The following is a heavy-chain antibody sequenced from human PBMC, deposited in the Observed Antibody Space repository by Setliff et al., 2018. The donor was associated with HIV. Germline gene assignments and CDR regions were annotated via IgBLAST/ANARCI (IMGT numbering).Heavy chain of an antibody. J-gene: IGHJ3*01. CDR2: ISYSGSN. Sequence: SETLSLTCTVSRGSISTYYWSWIRQPPGKVLEWIGYISYSGSNNYNPSLKSRLTISLDTAKNQFSLKLNSVTAPDTAVYYCARDGGSSTWGSGAFDVWGQGTVVTVSS. CDR1: RGSISTYY. V-gene: IGHV4-59*01. CDR3: ARDGGSSTWGSGAFDV. D-gene: IGHD7-27*01.